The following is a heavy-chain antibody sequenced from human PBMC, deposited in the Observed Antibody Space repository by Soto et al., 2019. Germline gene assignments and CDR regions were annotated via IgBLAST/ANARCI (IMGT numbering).Heavy chain of an antibody. CDR2: ISYDRSDH. J-gene: IGHJ4*01. CDR3: AKEHSGFSSSYYFDF. CDR1: SFTFSSYG. V-gene: IGHV3-30*18. Sequence: GGCLRFSCASSSFTFSSYGMLWLRQAPSKRQEWVAVISYDRSDHDYADSVKGRFTVSRDNSKNTLCLQMNCRRAEDTTVYYCAKEHSGFSSSYYFDFWRHGTRVTVAS. D-gene: IGHD3-10*01.